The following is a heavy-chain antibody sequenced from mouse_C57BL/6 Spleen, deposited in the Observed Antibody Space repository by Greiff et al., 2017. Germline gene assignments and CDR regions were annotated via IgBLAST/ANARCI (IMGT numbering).Heavy chain of an antibody. D-gene: IGHD1-1*01. CDR2: IDPEDGDT. CDR3: AVLRSFGY. CDR1: GFNIKDYY. Sequence: EVQLQQSGAELVKPGASVKLSCTASGFNIKDYYMHWVTQRTEQGLEWLGRIDPEDGDTKYAPKFQGKDTITADTSATPAYLQRSSLTSEDTAVYYWAVLRSFGYRGQGTLVTGSA. V-gene: IGHV14-2*01. J-gene: IGHJ3*01.